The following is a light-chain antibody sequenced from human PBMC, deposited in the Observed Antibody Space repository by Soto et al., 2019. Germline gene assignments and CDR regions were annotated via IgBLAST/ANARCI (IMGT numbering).Light chain of an antibody. CDR3: QQSYSTTWT. CDR1: QGSSTY. Sequence: DIQMTQSPSSLSASVGDRVTITCRASQGSSTYLNCYQQKPGKAPKLLIYAASSLQSGVPSRFSGSGSETDFTLTISSLQPEDFATYSCQQSYSTTWTFGQGTKVEIK. CDR2: AAS. J-gene: IGKJ1*01. V-gene: IGKV1-39*01.